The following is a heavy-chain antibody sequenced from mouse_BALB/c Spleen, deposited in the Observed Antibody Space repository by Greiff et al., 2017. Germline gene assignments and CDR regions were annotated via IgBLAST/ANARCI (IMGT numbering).Heavy chain of an antibody. J-gene: IGHJ3*01. V-gene: IGHV3-2*02. D-gene: IGHD2-4*01. CDR2: ISYSGST. CDR1: GYSITSDYA. CDR3: ASSTMITTAWFAY. Sequence: EVQLQQSGPGLVKPSQSLSLTCTVTGYSITSDYAWNWIRQFPGNKLEWMGYISYSGSTSYNPSLKSRISITRDTSKNQFFLQLNSVTTEDTATYYCASSTMITTAWFAYWGQGTLVTVSA.